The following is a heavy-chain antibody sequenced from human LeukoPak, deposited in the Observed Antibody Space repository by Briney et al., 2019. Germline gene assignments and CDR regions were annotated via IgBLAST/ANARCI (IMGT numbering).Heavy chain of an antibody. V-gene: IGHV4-61*02. CDR2: IYTSGST. CDR1: GGSISSGSYY. Sequence: SETLSLTCTVSGGSISSGSYYWSWIRQPAGTGLEWIGRIYTSGSTNYNPSLKSRVTISVDTSKNQFSLKLSSVTAADTAVYYCAREAYDFWSGSARDSGYWGQGTLVTVSS. J-gene: IGHJ4*02. CDR3: AREAYDFWSGSARDSGY. D-gene: IGHD3-3*01.